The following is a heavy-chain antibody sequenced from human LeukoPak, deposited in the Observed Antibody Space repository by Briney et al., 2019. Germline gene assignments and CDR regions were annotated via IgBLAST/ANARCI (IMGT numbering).Heavy chain of an antibody. Sequence: GGSLRLSCAASGFTFSSFWMHWVRQAPGKGLVWVSGINSDGSSTSYADSVKGRFTISRDNAKSTLYVQMNSLRDEDTAIYYCARGGYGAHMGWGQGTLVTVSS. D-gene: IGHD4-17*01. J-gene: IGHJ4*02. CDR2: INSDGSST. V-gene: IGHV3-74*01. CDR3: ARGGYGAHMG. CDR1: GFTFSSFW.